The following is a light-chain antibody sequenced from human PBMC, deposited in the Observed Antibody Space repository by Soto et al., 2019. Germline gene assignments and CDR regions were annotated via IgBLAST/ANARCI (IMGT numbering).Light chain of an antibody. V-gene: IGKV1-5*01. J-gene: IGKJ5*01. CDR2: DAS. CDR1: QSISSW. CDR3: MQALQTPIT. Sequence: DIQMTQSPSTLSASVGERVTITCRASQSISSWLAWYQQKPGKAPKLLIYDASSLESGVPSRFSGSGSGTDFTLNISRVEAEDVGVYYCMQALQTPITFGQGKRLE.